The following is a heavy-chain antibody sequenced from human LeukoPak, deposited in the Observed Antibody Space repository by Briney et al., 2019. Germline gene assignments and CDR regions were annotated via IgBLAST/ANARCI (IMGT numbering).Heavy chain of an antibody. CDR3: AGYPTWLVNYFDY. D-gene: IGHD6-19*01. CDR1: GGSISSSSYY. Sequence: SETLSLTCTVSGGSISSSSYYWGWIRQPPGKGREGIGSIYYSGSTYYNPSLKSRVTISVDTYKNQFFLKLSSVTAADTAVYYCAGYPTWLVNYFDYWGQGTLVTVSS. V-gene: IGHV4-39*01. CDR2: IYYSGST. J-gene: IGHJ4*02.